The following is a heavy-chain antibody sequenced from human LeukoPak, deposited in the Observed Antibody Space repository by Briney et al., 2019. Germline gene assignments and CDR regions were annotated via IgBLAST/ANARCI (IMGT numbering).Heavy chain of an antibody. V-gene: IGHV3-30*02. Sequence: AGGSLRLSCAASGFTFSSYDMHWVRQAPGKGLEWVAFIRYDGSNKYYADSVKGRFTISRDNSKNTLSLQMNSLRAEDTAVYYCAKDKNDYGDYYYMDVWGKGTTVTVSS. CDR1: GFTFSSYD. CDR2: IRYDGSNK. J-gene: IGHJ6*03. CDR3: AKDKNDYGDYYYMDV. D-gene: IGHD4-17*01.